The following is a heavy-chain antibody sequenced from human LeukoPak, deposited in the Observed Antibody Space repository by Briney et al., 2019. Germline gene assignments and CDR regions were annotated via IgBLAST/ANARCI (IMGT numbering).Heavy chain of an antibody. CDR3: AKDRSSGYPEWYFDL. J-gene: IGHJ2*01. D-gene: IGHD3-22*01. CDR1: GFTFSGYA. V-gene: IGHV3-23*01. CDR2: ISRSGDDT. Sequence: TGGSLRLSCAASGFTFSGYAMSWVRQAPGKGLQWVATISRSGDDTYYADSVKGRFTISRDNSKNTLYLQMNILRAEDSAVFYCAKDRSSGYPEWYFDLWGRGTLVTVSS.